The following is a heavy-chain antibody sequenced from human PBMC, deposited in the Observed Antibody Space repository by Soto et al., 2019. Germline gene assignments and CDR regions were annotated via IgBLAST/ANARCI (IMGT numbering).Heavy chain of an antibody. J-gene: IGHJ6*02. CDR1: GYTFTSYG. V-gene: IGHV1-18*01. CDR3: ARGGGNTDSSVYYRPGVYYYGMDV. CDR2: ISAYNGNT. D-gene: IGHD3-22*01. Sequence: ASVKVSCKASGYTFTSYGISWVRQAPGQGLEWMGWISAYNGNTNYAQKLQGRVTMTTDTSTSTAYMELRSLRSDDTAVYYCARGGGNTDSSVYYRPGVYYYGMDVSGQGTTVTVSS.